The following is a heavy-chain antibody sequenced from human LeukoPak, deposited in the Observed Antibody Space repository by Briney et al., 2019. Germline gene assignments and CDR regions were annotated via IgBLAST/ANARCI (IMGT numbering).Heavy chain of an antibody. CDR2: ISWNSGSI. Sequence: SLRLSCAASGFTFDDYAMHWVGQAPGKGLEWVSGISWNSGSIGYADSVKGRFTISRDNAKNSLYLQMNSLRAEDMALYYCAKESVTSGDFDYWGQGTLVTVSS. CDR3: AKESVTSGDFDY. CDR1: GFTFDDYA. D-gene: IGHD4-11*01. J-gene: IGHJ4*02. V-gene: IGHV3-9*03.